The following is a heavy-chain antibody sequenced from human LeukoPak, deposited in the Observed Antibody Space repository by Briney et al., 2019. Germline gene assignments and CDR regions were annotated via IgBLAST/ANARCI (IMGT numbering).Heavy chain of an antibody. CDR2: IYYSGST. CDR3: ARDGVQTSYSSSSVHFVVGFFDY. CDR1: GGSISSYY. J-gene: IGHJ4*02. D-gene: IGHD6-6*01. V-gene: IGHV4-59*12. Sequence: SETLSLTCTVSGGSISSYYWSWIRQPPGKGLEWIGYIYYSGSTNYNPSLKSRVTISVDTSKNQFSLKLSSVTAADTAVYYCARDGVQTSYSSSSVHFVVGFFDYWGQGTLVTVSS.